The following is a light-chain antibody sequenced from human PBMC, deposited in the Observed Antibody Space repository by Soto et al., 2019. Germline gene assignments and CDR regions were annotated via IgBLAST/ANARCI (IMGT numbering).Light chain of an antibody. CDR1: NIGSKS. CDR2: YDS. Sequence: SYELTQPPSVSGAPGKTARITCGGNNIGSKSVHCYQQKPGQAPVLVIYYDSDRPSGIPERFSGSNSGNTATLTISRVEAGDEADYYCQVWDSSSDHVVFGGGTKLTVL. V-gene: IGLV3-21*04. J-gene: IGLJ2*01. CDR3: QVWDSSSDHVV.